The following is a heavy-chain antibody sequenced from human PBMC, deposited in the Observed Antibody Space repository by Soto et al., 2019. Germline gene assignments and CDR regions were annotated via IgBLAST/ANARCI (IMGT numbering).Heavy chain of an antibody. CDR3: ARYYDFSTGYFDY. Sequence: PGGSLRLSCAASGFTFSDYYMSWIRQAPGKGLEWVSYISSSSSYTNYADSVKGRFTISRDNAKNPLYLQMNSLRAEDTAVYYCARYYDFSTGYFDYWGQGTLVTVSS. V-gene: IGHV3-11*06. D-gene: IGHD3-3*01. CDR2: ISSSSSYT. CDR1: GFTFSDYY. J-gene: IGHJ4*02.